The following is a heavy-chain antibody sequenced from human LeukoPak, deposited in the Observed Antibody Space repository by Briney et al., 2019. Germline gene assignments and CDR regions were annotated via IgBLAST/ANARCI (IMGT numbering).Heavy chain of an antibody. CDR2: ISWNSGSI. V-gene: IGHV3-9*01. J-gene: IGHJ4*02. D-gene: IGHD1-26*01. Sequence: GRSLRLSCAAPGFTFDDYAMHWVRQAPGKGLEWVSGISWNSGSIGYADSVKGRFTISRDNAKNSLYLQMNSLRAEDTALYYCAKDMMRRGSLAMDYWGQGTLVTVSS. CDR1: GFTFDDYA. CDR3: AKDMMRRGSLAMDY.